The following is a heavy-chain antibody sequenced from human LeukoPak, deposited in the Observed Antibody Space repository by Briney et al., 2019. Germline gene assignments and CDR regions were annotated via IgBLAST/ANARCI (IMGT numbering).Heavy chain of an antibody. CDR2: INSDGSST. V-gene: IGHV3-74*01. CDR3: ARVHNYYDSSGYSKFDY. CDR1: GFTFSSYW. J-gene: IGHJ4*02. Sequence: PGGSLRLSCAASGFTFSSYWMHWVRQAPGKGLVWVSRINSDGSSTSYADSVKGRFTISRDNAKNTLYLQMNSLRAEDTAVYYCARVHNYYDSSGYSKFDYWGQGTLVTVSS. D-gene: IGHD3-22*01.